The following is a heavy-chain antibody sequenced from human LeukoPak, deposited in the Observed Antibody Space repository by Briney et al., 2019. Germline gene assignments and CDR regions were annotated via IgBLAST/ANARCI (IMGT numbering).Heavy chain of an antibody. D-gene: IGHD1-1*01. CDR3: ATPVTTRYEGHY. Sequence: GGSLRLSCAASGFTFSSYSMNWVRQAPGKGLEWVSSISSSSSYIYYADSVKGRFTISRDNAKNSLYLQMNGLRAEDTAVYYCATPVTTRYEGHYWGQGTLVTVSS. J-gene: IGHJ4*02. CDR2: ISSSSSYI. V-gene: IGHV3-21*01. CDR1: GFTFSSYS.